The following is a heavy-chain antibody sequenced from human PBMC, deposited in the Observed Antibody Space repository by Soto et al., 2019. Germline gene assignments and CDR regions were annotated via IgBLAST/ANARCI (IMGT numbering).Heavy chain of an antibody. Sequence: GGSLRLSCAASGFTFSSYWMSWVRQAPGKGLEWVANIKQDGSEKYYVDSVKGRFTISRDNAKNSLYLQMNSLRAEDTAAYYCARGGGLLWFGELYTHFDYWGQGTLVTVSS. J-gene: IGHJ4*02. CDR2: IKQDGSEK. D-gene: IGHD3-10*01. V-gene: IGHV3-7*05. CDR1: GFTFSSYW. CDR3: ARGGGLLWFGELYTHFDY.